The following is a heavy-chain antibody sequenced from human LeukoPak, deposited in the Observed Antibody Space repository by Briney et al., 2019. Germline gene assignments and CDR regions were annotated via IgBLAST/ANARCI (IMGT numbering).Heavy chain of an antibody. D-gene: IGHD2-21*01. J-gene: IGHJ4*02. CDR1: GFTFSSYS. CDR2: ISSSSGYI. Sequence: PGGSLRLSCAASGFTFSSYSMNWVRQAPGKGLEWVSSISSSSGYIYYADSVKGRFTISRDNSRNTLYLQMNSLRAEDTAVYYCARDRAKVIATLMEWGQGTLVTLSS. V-gene: IGHV3-21*01. CDR3: ARDRAKVIATLME.